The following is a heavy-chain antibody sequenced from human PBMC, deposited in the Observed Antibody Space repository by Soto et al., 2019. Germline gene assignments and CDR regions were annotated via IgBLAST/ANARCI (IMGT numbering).Heavy chain of an antibody. CDR2: IYHSGST. CDR3: ASIIAARLDGFDP. V-gene: IGHV4-30-2*01. CDR1: GGSISSGGYS. Sequence: QLQLQESSSGLVKPSQTLSLTCAVSGGSISSGGYSWSWIRQPPGKGLEWIGYIYHSGSTYYNPSLKSRVTISVDRSKNQFSLKLSSVTAADTAVYYCASIIAARLDGFDPWGQGTLVTVSS. J-gene: IGHJ5*02. D-gene: IGHD6-6*01.